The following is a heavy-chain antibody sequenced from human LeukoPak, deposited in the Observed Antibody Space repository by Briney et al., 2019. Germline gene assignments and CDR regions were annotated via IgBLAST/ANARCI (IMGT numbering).Heavy chain of an antibody. V-gene: IGHV3-33*01. Sequence: PGGSLRLSCAASGFTFSSYGMHWVRQAPGKGLEWVAVIWYDGSNKYYADSVKGRFTISRDNSKNTLYLQMNSLRAEDTAVYYCARDGWVGSSCCYYWGQGNLVTVSS. CDR3: ARDGWVGSSCCYY. CDR2: IWYDGSNK. J-gene: IGHJ4*02. CDR1: GFTFSSYG. D-gene: IGHD6-13*01.